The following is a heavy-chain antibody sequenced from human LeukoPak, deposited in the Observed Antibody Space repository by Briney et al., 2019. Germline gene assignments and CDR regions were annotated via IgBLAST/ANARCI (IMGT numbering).Heavy chain of an antibody. V-gene: IGHV1-18*01. Sequence: GASVKVSRKASGYTFTSYGISWVRQAPGQGLEWMGWISAYNGNTNYAQKLQGRVTMTTDTSTSTAYMELRSLRSDDTAVYYCARRGNSGSYPRIYYMDVWGKGTTVTVSS. CDR3: ARRGNSGSYPRIYYMDV. D-gene: IGHD1-26*01. CDR2: ISAYNGNT. J-gene: IGHJ6*03. CDR1: GYTFTSYG.